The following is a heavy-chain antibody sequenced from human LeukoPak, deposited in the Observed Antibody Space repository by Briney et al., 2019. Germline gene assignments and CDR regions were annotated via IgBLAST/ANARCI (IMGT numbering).Heavy chain of an antibody. CDR2: INHSGST. J-gene: IGHJ4*02. CDR3: ARGPYYYDKFDY. V-gene: IGHV4-34*01. CDR1: GGXFSGYY. D-gene: IGHD3-22*01. Sequence: PSETLSLTCAVYGGXFSGYYWSWIRQPPGKGLEWIGEINHSGSTNYNPSLKSRVTISVDTSKNQFSLKLSSVTAADTAVYYCARGPYYYDKFDYWGQGNLVTVSS.